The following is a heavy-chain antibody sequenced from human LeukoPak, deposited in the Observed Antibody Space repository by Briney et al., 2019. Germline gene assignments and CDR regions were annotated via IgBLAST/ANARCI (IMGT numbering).Heavy chain of an antibody. J-gene: IGHJ4*02. CDR2: ISYDGSNK. D-gene: IGHD6-13*01. CDR3: ARDGSSSWFPSFDY. CDR1: GFTFSSYA. Sequence: GGSLRLSCAASGFTFSSYAMHWVRQAPGKGLEWVAVISYDGSNKYYADSVKGRFTISRDNSKNTLYLQMSSLRAEDTAVYYCARDGSSSWFPSFDYWGQGTLVTVSS. V-gene: IGHV3-30-3*01.